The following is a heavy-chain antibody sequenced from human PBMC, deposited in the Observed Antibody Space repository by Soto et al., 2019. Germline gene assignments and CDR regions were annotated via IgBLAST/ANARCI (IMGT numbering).Heavy chain of an antibody. Sequence: ASVKVSCKASGYTFTSYAMHWVRQAPGQRLEWMGWINAGNGNTKYSQKFQGRVTITRDTSTSTAYMELSSLRSEDTAVYYCARSGYSGYDYEVRFDDWGQGTLVTVSS. CDR3: ARSGYSGYDYEVRFDD. J-gene: IGHJ4*02. CDR1: GYTFTSYA. D-gene: IGHD5-12*01. V-gene: IGHV1-3*01. CDR2: INAGNGNT.